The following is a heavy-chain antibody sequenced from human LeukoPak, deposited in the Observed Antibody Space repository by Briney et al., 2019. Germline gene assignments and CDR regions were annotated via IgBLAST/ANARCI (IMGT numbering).Heavy chain of an antibody. CDR3: ARGWGEKGRCRGGTCNNPQFDY. J-gene: IGHJ4*02. CDR1: GFKFSYYW. V-gene: IGHV3-7*01. Sequence: PGGSLRLSCAASGFKFSYYWMTWVRQAPGKGLEWLANIKESGSEKYYVDSVKGRFTISRDNADDLVYLQMNSLRVEDTAVYYCARGWGEKGRCRGGTCNNPQFDYWAQGISVSVSS. D-gene: IGHD2-15*01. CDR2: IKESGSEK.